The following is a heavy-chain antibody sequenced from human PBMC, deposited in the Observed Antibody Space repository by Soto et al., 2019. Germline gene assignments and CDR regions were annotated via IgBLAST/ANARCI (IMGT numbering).Heavy chain of an antibody. V-gene: IGHV1-69*13. J-gene: IGHJ6*02. Sequence: SVKVSCKASGGTFSSYAISGVRQAPGRGLEWMGGIIPIFGTANYAQKFQGRVTITADESTSTAYMELSSLRSEDTAVYYCARDCSTTSCYIKGMDVWGQGTTVTVSS. D-gene: IGHD2-2*02. CDR2: IIPIFGTA. CDR1: GGTFSSYA. CDR3: ARDCSTTSCYIKGMDV.